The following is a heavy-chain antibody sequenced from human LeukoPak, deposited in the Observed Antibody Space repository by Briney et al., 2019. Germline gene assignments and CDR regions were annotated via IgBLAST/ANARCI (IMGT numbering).Heavy chain of an antibody. D-gene: IGHD3-10*01. CDR2: INPNSGCT. J-gene: IGHJ4*02. Sequence: ASVKVSCKASGYTFTGYYMHWVRQAPGQGLEWLGWINPNSGCTNYAQKFHGRVTMTRDTSISTAYMELSTLRSDDTAVYYCSRAYLWFGEPPGGDWGQGTLVTVSS. V-gene: IGHV1-2*02. CDR1: GYTFTGYY. CDR3: SRAYLWFGEPPGGD.